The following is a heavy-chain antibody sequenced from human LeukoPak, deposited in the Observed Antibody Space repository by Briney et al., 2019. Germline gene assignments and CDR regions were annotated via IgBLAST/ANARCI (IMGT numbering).Heavy chain of an antibody. CDR3: AREIGGESIDY. J-gene: IGHJ4*02. CDR2: ISSSSSYI. Sequence: SGGSLRLSCAASRFPFNTYGMHWVRQAPGKGLEWVSSISSSSSYIYYADSVKGRFTISRDNAKNSLYLQMNSLRAEDTAVYYCAREIGGESIDYWGQGTLVTVSS. V-gene: IGHV3-21*01. D-gene: IGHD3-16*01. CDR1: RFPFNTYG.